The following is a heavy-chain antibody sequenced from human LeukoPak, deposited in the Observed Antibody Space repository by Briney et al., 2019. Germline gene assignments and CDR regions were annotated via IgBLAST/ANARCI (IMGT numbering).Heavy chain of an antibody. V-gene: IGHV4-34*01. CDR2: INHSGST. CDR1: GGSFSGYY. Sequence: SETLSLTCAVYGGSFSGYYWSWIRQPPGKGLEWIGEINHSGSTNYNPSLKSRVTISVDTSKNQFSLKLSSVTAADTAVYYCARASVHSYWYFDLWGRGTLVTVSS. J-gene: IGHJ2*01. CDR3: ARASVHSYWYFDL.